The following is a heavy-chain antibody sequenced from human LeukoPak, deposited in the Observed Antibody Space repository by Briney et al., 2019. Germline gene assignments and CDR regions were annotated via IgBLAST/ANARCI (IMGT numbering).Heavy chain of an antibody. J-gene: IGHJ4*02. D-gene: IGHD2-21*01. CDR1: GFIFSHYT. CDR3: AKSDCGSDGCKLLNY. Sequence: GGSLRLSCAASGFIFSHYTMTWVRQAPGKGLEWVSSINGSGDATKYADSVMGRFTISRDNSKNTVSLQMNTLRAEDTAVYYCAKSDCGSDGCKLLNYWGQGTLVTASS. CDR2: INGSGDAT. V-gene: IGHV3-23*01.